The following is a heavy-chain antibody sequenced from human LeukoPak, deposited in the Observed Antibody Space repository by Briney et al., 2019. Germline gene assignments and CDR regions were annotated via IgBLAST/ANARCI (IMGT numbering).Heavy chain of an antibody. V-gene: IGHV1-2*02. J-gene: IGHJ3*02. CDR1: GYTITGYY. CDR3: ARFMIVTLDAFDI. D-gene: IGHD3-22*01. Sequence: ASVKASCKASGYTITGYYMHWVRQAPGQGLEWMGWINPNSGGTNYAQKFQGRVTMTRDTSISTAYMELSRLRSDDTAVYYCARFMIVTLDAFDIWGQGTMVTVSS. CDR2: INPNSGGT.